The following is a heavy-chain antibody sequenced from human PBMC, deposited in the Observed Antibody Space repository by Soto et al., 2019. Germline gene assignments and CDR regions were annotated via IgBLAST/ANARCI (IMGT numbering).Heavy chain of an antibody. CDR2: IVPIYGTR. D-gene: IGHD3-10*01. J-gene: IGHJ6*02. V-gene: IGHV1-69*01. CDR3: ARDLEYYGSGSHYYYGMGV. Sequence: QVQLVQSGAEVKKPGSSVKVSCKASGGTFSRYAFSWVRQAPGQGLEWMGGIVPIYGTRGFAQKFQGRLTITADEPTRTAYMERSSLRSEDTAVYDCARDLEYYGSGSHYYYGMGVWGQGPTVTVSS. CDR1: GGTFSRYA.